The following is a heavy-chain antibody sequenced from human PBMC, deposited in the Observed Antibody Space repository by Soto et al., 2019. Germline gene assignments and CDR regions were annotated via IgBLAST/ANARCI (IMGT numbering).Heavy chain of an antibody. CDR1: GFAFSSYW. Sequence: GGSLRLSCAASGFAFSSYWMSWVRQAPGKGLEWVANIKQDGSEKYYVDSVKGRFTISRDNAKNSLYLQMNSLRAEDTAVYYCARFYYDSSGYLPSPYYYYYGMDIWGQGTTVTVSS. J-gene: IGHJ6*02. V-gene: IGHV3-7*04. D-gene: IGHD3-22*01. CDR2: IKQDGSEK. CDR3: ARFYYDSSGYLPSPYYYYYGMDI.